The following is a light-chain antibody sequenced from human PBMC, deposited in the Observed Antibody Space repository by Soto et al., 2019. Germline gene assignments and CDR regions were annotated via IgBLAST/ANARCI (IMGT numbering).Light chain of an antibody. V-gene: IGKV3-15*01. J-gene: IGKJ3*01. Sequence: EIVMTQSPATLSVSPGERATLSCRANQSVSSDLAWYQQKPGQAPRLLIYGASTRATGIPARFSGSGSGTEFTLTISSLQSEDFAVYYCQQYNNWPPGRFTFGPGTKVDIK. CDR3: QQYNNWPPGRFT. CDR2: GAS. CDR1: QSVSSD.